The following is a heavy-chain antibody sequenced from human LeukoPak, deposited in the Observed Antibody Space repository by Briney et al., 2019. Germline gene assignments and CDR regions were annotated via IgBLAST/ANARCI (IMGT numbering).Heavy chain of an antibody. J-gene: IGHJ6*03. CDR1: GYTFTGYY. CDR2: INPNSGGT. D-gene: IGHD5-18*01. Sequence: GASVKVSCKASGYTFTGYYMHWVRQAPGQGLEWMGWINPNSGGTNYAQKFQGRVTMTRDTSISTAYMELSRLRSDDTAVYYCARESYVDTAMVIHYYYYYMDVWGKGTTVTVSS. CDR3: ARESYVDTAMVIHYYYYYMDV. V-gene: IGHV1-2*02.